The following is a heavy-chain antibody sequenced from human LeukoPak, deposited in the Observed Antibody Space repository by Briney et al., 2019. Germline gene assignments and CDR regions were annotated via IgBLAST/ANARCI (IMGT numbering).Heavy chain of an antibody. V-gene: IGHV3-21*01. CDR1: GFTFSDYT. D-gene: IGHD2-21*02. CDR3: SRDYFYCGGDCFVDY. J-gene: IGHJ4*02. Sequence: PGGSLRLSCAASGFTFSDYTMNWVRQAPGKGLEWVSSISGGSRSIRYVDSVKGRFTISRDNAKNSLYLQMNSLRAEDTAVYYCSRDYFYCGGDCFVDYWGQGTLVTVSS. CDR2: ISGGSRSI.